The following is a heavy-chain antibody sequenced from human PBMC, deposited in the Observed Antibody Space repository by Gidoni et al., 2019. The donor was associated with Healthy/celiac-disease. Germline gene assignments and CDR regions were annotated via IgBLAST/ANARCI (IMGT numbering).Heavy chain of an antibody. CDR1: GFTFSSYA. CDR2: ISYDGSNK. Sequence: QVQLVESGGGVVQPGRSLRLSCAGSGFTFSSYAMHWVRQAPGKGLEWVAVISYDGSNKYYADSVKGRFTISRDNSKNTLYLQMNSLRAEDTAVYYCARASEYYFDYWGQGTLVTVSS. D-gene: IGHD3-10*01. CDR3: ARASEYYFDY. J-gene: IGHJ4*02. V-gene: IGHV3-30-3*01.